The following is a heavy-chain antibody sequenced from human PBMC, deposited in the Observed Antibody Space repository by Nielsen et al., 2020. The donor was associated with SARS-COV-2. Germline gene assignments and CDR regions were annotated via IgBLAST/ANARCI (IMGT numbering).Heavy chain of an antibody. D-gene: IGHD6-6*01. CDR2: ISGSGGST. J-gene: IGHJ4*02. Sequence: GESLKISCAASGFTFSSYAMSWVRQAPGKGLEWVSAISGSGGSTYYADSVKGRFTISRDNSKNTLYLQMNSLRAEDTAVYYCARAEYSSSSPSPAYWGQGTLVTVSS. CDR1: GFTFSSYA. CDR3: ARAEYSSSSPSPAY. V-gene: IGHV3-23*01.